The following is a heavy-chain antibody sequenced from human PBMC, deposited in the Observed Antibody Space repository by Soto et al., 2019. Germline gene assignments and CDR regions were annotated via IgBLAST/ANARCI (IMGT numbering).Heavy chain of an antibody. CDR3: AKDEGPYDWNHHYFGY. J-gene: IGHJ4*02. CDR2: ISGTGGST. CDR1: GFRFGSYA. D-gene: IGHD1-20*01. V-gene: IGHV3-23*01. Sequence: EVQLLESGGGVVQPGGSLRLSCAASGFRFGSYAMSWVRQAPGKGLEFVSVISGTGGSTRHAESVRGRFTTSRDNSSNTVYLTMTSLRAEDTDVYYCAKDEGPYDWNHHYFGYRGQGSLVTVSS.